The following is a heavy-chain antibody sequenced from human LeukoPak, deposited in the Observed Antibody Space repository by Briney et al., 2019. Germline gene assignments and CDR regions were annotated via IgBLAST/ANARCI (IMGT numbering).Heavy chain of an antibody. CDR2: IYYSGST. J-gene: IGHJ4*02. V-gene: IGHV4-59*01. CDR3: ARGVARSSKFHFSYYFDY. D-gene: IGHD6-6*01. Sequence: SETLSLTCTVSGGSISSYYWSWIRQPPGKGLEWIGYIYYSGSTNYNPSLKSRVTISVDTSKNQFSLKLSSVTAADTAVYYCARGVARSSKFHFSYYFDYRGQGTLVTVSS. CDR1: GGSISSYY.